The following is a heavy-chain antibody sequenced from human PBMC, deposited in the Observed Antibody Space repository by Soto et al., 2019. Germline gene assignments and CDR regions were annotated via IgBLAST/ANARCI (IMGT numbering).Heavy chain of an antibody. CDR2: ISAYNGNT. CDR1: GYTFTSYG. V-gene: IGHV1-18*01. J-gene: IGHJ3*02. CDR3: ARDVSHIVVVTAINDAFDI. Sequence: ASVKVSCKASGYTFTSYGISWVRRAPGQGLEWMGWISAYNGNTNYAQKLQGRVTMTTDTSTSTAYMELRSLRSDDTAVYYCARDVSHIVVVTAINDAFDIWGQGTMVTVSS. D-gene: IGHD2-21*02.